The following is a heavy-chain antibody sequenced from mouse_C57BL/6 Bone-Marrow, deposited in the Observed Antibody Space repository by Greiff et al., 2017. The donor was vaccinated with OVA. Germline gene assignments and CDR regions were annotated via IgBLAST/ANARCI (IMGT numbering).Heavy chain of an antibody. CDR1: GFTFSSYA. J-gene: IGHJ3*01. CDR2: ISDGGSYT. Sequence: EVKVVESGGGLVKPGGSLKLSCAASGFTFSSYAMSWVRQTPEKRLEWVATISDGGSYTYYPDNVKGRFTISRDNAKNNLYLQMSHLKSEDTAMYYCARDGNYGWFAYWGQGTLVTVSA. V-gene: IGHV5-4*01. CDR3: ARDGNYGWFAY. D-gene: IGHD2-1*01.